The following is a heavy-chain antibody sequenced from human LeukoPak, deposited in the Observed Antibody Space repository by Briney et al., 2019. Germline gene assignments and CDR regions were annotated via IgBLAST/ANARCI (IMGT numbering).Heavy chain of an antibody. D-gene: IGHD6-19*01. CDR3: ARGLAGAYRIMDV. Sequence: GGSLRLSCVASGFTFNTYWIHWVRQGPGKGLVWVSLISAGGTTTTYADSVQGRFTVSRDNAKNTLYLQMNSLRAEDAAVYYCARGLAGAYRIMDVWGQGTTVTVS. V-gene: IGHV3-74*01. J-gene: IGHJ6*02. CDR1: GFTFNTYW. CDR2: ISAGGTTT.